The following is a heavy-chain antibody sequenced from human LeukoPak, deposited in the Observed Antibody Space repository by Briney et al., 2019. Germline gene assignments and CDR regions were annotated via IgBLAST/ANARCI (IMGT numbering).Heavy chain of an antibody. Sequence: ASVKVSCKASGYTFTNYNINWVRQAPGQGLEWMGWISAYNGNTNYAQKLQGRVTMTTDTSTSTAFMYLRGLRSDDTAVYYCARDNWNYGWFDPWGQGTPVTVSS. CDR1: GYTFTNYN. J-gene: IGHJ5*02. V-gene: IGHV1-18*01. CDR3: ARDNWNYGWFDP. D-gene: IGHD1-7*01. CDR2: ISAYNGNT.